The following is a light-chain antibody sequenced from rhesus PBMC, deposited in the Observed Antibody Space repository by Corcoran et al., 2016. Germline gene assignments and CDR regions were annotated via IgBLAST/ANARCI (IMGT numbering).Light chain of an antibody. V-gene: IGKV1-36*02. CDR1: QGISDY. CDR3: LQGYSTPVT. CDR2: AAS. J-gene: IGKJ3*01. Sequence: DIQMTQSPSSLSASVGDRVTITCRASQGISDYLRWYQQKPGKVTKRLIYAASRLESGVPSRFSGSGSWTECTLTSSSLQPEDFAAYYGLQGYSTPVTFGPGTKLDIK.